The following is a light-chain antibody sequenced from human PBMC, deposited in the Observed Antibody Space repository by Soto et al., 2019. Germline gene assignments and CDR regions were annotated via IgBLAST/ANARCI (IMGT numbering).Light chain of an antibody. J-gene: IGKJ2*02. CDR1: QSVSRF. CDR2: DTS. V-gene: IGKV3-15*01. Sequence: EIVMTQSPATLSVSPGERVTLSCRASQSVSRFLAWYQQRPGQAPRLLIYDTSTRATGVPARFSSSGSGTEFSRTISRLQSEDFAVFYCQQYYNWPPWTFGQGTKLEV. CDR3: QQYYNWPPWT.